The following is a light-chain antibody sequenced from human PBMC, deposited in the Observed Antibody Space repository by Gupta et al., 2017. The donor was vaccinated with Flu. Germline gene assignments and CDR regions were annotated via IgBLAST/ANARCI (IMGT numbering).Light chain of an antibody. V-gene: IGKV3-15*01. J-gene: IGKJ2*03. CDR3: QQYNNWPPRDS. CDR1: QSVSSN. Sequence: EIVMTQPPATPSVSPGERATLSCRASQSVSSNLAWYQQKPGQAPRLLIYGASTRATGIPARFSGSESGTEFTLTISSLQSEDFAVYYCQQYNNWPPRDSFGQGTKLEIK. CDR2: GAS.